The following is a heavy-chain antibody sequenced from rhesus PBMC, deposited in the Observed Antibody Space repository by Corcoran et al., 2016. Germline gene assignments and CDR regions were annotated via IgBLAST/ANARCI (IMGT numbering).Heavy chain of an antibody. CDR3: ARFIYSWKAYYEDDYGYDS. D-gene: IGHD3-9*01. J-gene: IGHJ6*01. CDR2: IPYSGGT. V-gene: IGHV4-122*02. Sequence: QVQLQESGPGLVKPSETLSLTCAVSGGSIRSGYYYWSWIRPPPGKGLGWLGYIPYSGGTSYNPSLKSRVTISRDTSKNQFSLKLSSVTAADTAVYYCARFIYSWKAYYEDDYGYDSWGQGVVVTVSS. CDR1: GGSIRSGYYY.